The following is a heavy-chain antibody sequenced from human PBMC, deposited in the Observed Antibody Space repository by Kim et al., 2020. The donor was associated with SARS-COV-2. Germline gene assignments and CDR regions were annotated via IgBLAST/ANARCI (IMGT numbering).Heavy chain of an antibody. CDR3: SRVVTYHYGMDG. J-gene: IGHJ6*02. Sequence: SETLSLTCTVSGGSIGSYFWNWIRQPPGKGLEWVGYIYYTGTTNYNSSLKSRGIMSVDTSKNQFSLNLSSVTAADTAVYYCSRVVTYHYGMDGWGQGTT. V-gene: IGHV4-59*01. CDR2: IYYTGTT. CDR1: GGSIGSYF.